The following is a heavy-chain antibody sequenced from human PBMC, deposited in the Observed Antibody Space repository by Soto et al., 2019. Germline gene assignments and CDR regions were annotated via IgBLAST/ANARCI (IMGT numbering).Heavy chain of an antibody. CDR3: ARSIDP. CDR2: IYYSGST. CDR1: GDSNSSYY. Sequence: SETLSLTCTVSGDSNSSYYWSWIRQPPGKGLEWIGYIYYSGSTYYNPSLKSRVTISVDTSKNQFSLKLSSVTAADTAVYYCARSIDPWGQGTLVTVSS. V-gene: IGHV4-59*12. J-gene: IGHJ5*02.